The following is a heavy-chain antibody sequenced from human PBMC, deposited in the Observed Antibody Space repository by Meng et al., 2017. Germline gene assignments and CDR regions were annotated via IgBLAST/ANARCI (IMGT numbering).Heavy chain of an antibody. Sequence: GESLKISCTASGFTFGDYAMSWVRQAPGKGLEWVSYIRSSGSTIYYADSVKGRFTISRDNAKNSLYLQMNSMRAEDTAVYYCARDLETYYYGSGSYYPHYGMDVWGQETTVTVSS. D-gene: IGHD3-10*01. CDR2: IRSSGSTI. V-gene: IGHV3-48*03. CDR3: ARDLETYYYGSGSYYPHYGMDV. CDR1: GFTFGDYA. J-gene: IGHJ6*02.